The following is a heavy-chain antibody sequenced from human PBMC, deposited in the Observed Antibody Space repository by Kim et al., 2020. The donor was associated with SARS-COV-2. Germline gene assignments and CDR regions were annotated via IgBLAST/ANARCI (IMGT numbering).Heavy chain of an antibody. CDR1: GGTFSSYT. CDR2: IIPILGIA. CDR3: ARSERFGESSYYYYYGMDV. V-gene: IGHV1-69*02. D-gene: IGHD3-10*01. J-gene: IGHJ6*02. Sequence: SVKVSCKASGGTFSSYTISWVRQAPGQGLEWMGRIIPILGIANYAQKFQGRVTITADKSTSTAYMELSSLRSEDTAVYYCARSERFGESSYYYYYGMDVWGQGATVTVSS.